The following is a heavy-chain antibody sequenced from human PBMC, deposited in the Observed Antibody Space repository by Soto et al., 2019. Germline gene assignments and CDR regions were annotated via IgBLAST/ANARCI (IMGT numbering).Heavy chain of an antibody. CDR1: GYSFNSYW. J-gene: IGHJ3*02. CDR2: IYPGDSDT. D-gene: IGHD2-21*02. Sequence: GESMKISCKGSGYSFNSYWIDWVRSMPGKGLEWMGIIYPGDSDTRYSPSFQGQVTISADKSISTAYLQWSSLKASDTAMYYCARLCGGHCYGGAFDIWGQAIMVT. CDR3: ARLCGGHCYGGAFDI. V-gene: IGHV5-51*01.